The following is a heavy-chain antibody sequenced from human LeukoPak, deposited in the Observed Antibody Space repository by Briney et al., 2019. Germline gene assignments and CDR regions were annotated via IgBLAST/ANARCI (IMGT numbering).Heavy chain of an antibody. CDR2: IRRNPSGGTP. J-gene: IGHJ4*02. D-gene: IGHD1-1*01. V-gene: IGHV3-49*03. CDR3: ARGVGYTYAWSD. Sequence: GGSLRLSCVTSEFTFTNYAISWFRQAPGRGLEWVGFIRRNPSGGTPDYAASVKGRFTISRDNSKTIVYLQMNSLDSEDTAMYYCARGVGYTYAWSDWGQGTLVTVSS. CDR1: EFTFTNYA.